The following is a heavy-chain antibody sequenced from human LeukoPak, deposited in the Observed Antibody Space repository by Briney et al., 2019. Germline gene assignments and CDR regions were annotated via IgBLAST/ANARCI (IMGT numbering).Heavy chain of an antibody. J-gene: IGHJ4*02. CDR2: INPGAGST. CDR1: GYTFATFY. D-gene: IGHD2-21*02. CDR3: ASVLYCGADCYSGRYFFDY. V-gene: IGHV1-46*01. Sequence: GASVKVSCKASGYTFATFYLHWVRQAPGQGLEWMGMINPGAGSTSYEQKFQGRVTMTRDTSTTTVYMDLTSLRSEDTAVYYCASVLYCGADCYSGRYFFDYWGQGTLVTVSS.